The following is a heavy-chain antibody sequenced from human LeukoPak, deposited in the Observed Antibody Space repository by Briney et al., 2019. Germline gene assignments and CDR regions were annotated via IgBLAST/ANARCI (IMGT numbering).Heavy chain of an antibody. D-gene: IGHD2-15*01. CDR3: ARDGGGDIVVAFAFDI. V-gene: IGHV3-7*05. CDR2: INQDGSEK. CDR1: GFTFSNYW. Sequence: GGSLRLSCAASGFTFSNYWMSWVRQAPGKGLEWVAHINQDGSEKYYVDSVKGRFTISRDNAKNSLYLQMNSLRAEDTALYSGARDGGGDIVVAFAFDIWGQGTMVTVSS. J-gene: IGHJ3*02.